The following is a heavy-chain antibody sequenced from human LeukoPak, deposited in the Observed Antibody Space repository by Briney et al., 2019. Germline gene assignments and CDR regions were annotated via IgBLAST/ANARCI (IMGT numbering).Heavy chain of an antibody. CDR2: IFNDGSNK. D-gene: IGHD2-2*02. CDR1: GFTFSNYA. V-gene: IGHV3-30*04. J-gene: IGHJ4*02. Sequence: GRSLRLSCAASGFTFSNYAMHWVRQAPGKGLEWVAVIFNDGSNKYYADTLKGRFTISRDNSKNTLYLQMNSLRAEDTAVYFCARDLQDQVVYHFDYRGQGTLVTVSS. CDR3: ARDLQDQVVYHFDY.